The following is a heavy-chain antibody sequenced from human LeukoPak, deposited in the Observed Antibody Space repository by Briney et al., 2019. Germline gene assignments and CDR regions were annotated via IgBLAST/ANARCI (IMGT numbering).Heavy chain of an antibody. CDR3: ASRLRWPNFDY. CDR2: IKHDGSEK. Sequence: PGGSLRLSCAASGFTFSSYWMSWVRQAPGKGLEWVANIKHDGSEKYYVDSVKGRFTISRDNAKNSLFLQMNSLRAEDTAVYYCASRLRWPNFDYWGQGTLVTVSS. J-gene: IGHJ4*02. CDR1: GFTFSSYW. D-gene: IGHD4-23*01. V-gene: IGHV3-7*01.